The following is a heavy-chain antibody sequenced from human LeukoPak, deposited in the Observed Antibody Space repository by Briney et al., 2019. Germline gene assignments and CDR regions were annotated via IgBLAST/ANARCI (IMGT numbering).Heavy chain of an antibody. Sequence: PSETLSLTCTVSGASIGSGGYYWGWIRQHPGKGLEWIGYIYYSASPYYSGSANYNPSLKSRLTISVDTSKNQFSLKVRSVSAADTAVYYCATLAYRNALDIWGQGTMVSVSS. CDR3: ATLAYRNALDI. J-gene: IGHJ3*02. CDR1: GASIGSGGYY. D-gene: IGHD2-2*01. V-gene: IGHV4-39*07. CDR2: YIYYSASPYYSGSA.